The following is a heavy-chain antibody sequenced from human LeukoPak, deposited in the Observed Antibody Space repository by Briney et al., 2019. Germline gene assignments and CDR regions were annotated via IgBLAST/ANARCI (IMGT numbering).Heavy chain of an antibody. Sequence: GGSLRLSCVASGFTFSSYEMKWVRQGPGKGLEWVSYISHSGNTIYYADSVKGRFTISRDNAKNSLYLQMNSLRAEDTAVYYCARDSRTSWYYGMDVWGQGTTVTVSS. CDR1: GFTFSSYE. CDR3: ARDSRTSWYYGMDV. CDR2: ISHSGNTI. D-gene: IGHD2-2*01. V-gene: IGHV3-48*03. J-gene: IGHJ6*02.